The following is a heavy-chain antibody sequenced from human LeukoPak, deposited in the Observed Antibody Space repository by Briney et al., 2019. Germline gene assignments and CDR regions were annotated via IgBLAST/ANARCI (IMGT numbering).Heavy chain of an antibody. D-gene: IGHD3-10*01. V-gene: IGHV1-69*06. Sequence: ASVKVSCKASGGTFSSYAISWVRQAPGQGLEWMGGTIPIFGTANYAQKFQGRVTITADKSTSTAYMELSSLRSEDTAAYYCAGPGVIAVGKWAFDYWGQGTLVTVSS. CDR3: AGPGVIAVGKWAFDY. J-gene: IGHJ4*02. CDR1: GGTFSSYA. CDR2: TIPIFGTA.